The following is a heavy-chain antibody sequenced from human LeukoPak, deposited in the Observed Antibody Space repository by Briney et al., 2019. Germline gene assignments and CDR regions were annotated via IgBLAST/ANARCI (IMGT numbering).Heavy chain of an antibody. V-gene: IGHV4-39*01. Sequence: SETLSLTCTVSGGSISNSNYHWGWIRQPPGKGLEWIGSIYHSGNTYYNPSLKSRVTISVDTSKNQFSLKLNSVTAADTAVYYCARLISGSPADYWGQGTLATVSS. CDR1: GGSISNSNYH. CDR3: ARLISGSPADY. D-gene: IGHD1-26*01. CDR2: IYHSGNT. J-gene: IGHJ4*02.